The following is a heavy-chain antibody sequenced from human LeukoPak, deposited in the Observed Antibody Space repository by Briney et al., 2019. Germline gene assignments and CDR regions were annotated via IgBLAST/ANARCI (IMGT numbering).Heavy chain of an antibody. J-gene: IGHJ3*02. CDR3: AREKGVSGWYRGFDAFDI. CDR2: ISAYNGNT. V-gene: IGHV1-18*01. Sequence: ASVKVSCKASGYTFTSYGISWVRQAPGQGLEWMGWISAYNGNTNYAQKLQGRVTMTTDTSTSTAYMELSSLRSEDTAVYYCAREKGVSGWYRGFDAFDIWGQGTMVTVSS. CDR1: GYTFTSYG. D-gene: IGHD6-19*01.